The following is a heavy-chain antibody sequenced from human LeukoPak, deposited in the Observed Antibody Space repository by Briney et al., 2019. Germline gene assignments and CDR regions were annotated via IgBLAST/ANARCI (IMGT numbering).Heavy chain of an antibody. J-gene: IGHJ4*02. V-gene: IGHV4-59*01. CDR1: GGSISSYY. Sequence: SETLSLTCTVSGGSISSYYWIWIRQPPGKELEWIGYIYYSGSTNYNPSLKSRVTISVDTSKNQFSLKLSSVTAADTAVYYCARLGGSSVDYWGQGTLVTVSS. D-gene: IGHD1-26*01. CDR2: IYYSGST. CDR3: ARLGGSSVDY.